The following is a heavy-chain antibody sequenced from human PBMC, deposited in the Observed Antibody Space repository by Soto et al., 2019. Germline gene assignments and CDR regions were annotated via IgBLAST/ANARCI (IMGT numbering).Heavy chain of an antibody. Sequence: SETLSLTCTVSGGSISRYYWSWIRQPPGKGLEWIGYIYYSGSTNYNPSPKSRFTISVDTSKNQFSLKVSSVPVADTAVYYGARVYGGNCFDYWGQGTLVTVCS. J-gene: IGHJ4*02. CDR3: ARVYGGNCFDY. CDR1: GGSISRYY. V-gene: IGHV4-59*01. D-gene: IGHD2-15*01. CDR2: IYYSGST.